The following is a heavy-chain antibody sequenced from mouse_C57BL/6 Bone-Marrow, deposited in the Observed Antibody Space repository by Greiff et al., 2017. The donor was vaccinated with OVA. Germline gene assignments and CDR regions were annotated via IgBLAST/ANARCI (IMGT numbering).Heavy chain of an antibody. J-gene: IGHJ2*01. CDR2: IDPENGDT. V-gene: IGHV14-4*01. CDR1: GFTIKDDY. D-gene: IGHD1-1*02. Sequence: VQLKESGAELVRPGASVKLSCTASGFTIKDDYMHWVKQRPEQGLEWIGWIDPENGDTEYASKFQGKATMTADTSSNTAYLQLSSLTSEDTASYNCTYYGNFDYWGQGTTLTVSS. CDR3: TYYGNFDY.